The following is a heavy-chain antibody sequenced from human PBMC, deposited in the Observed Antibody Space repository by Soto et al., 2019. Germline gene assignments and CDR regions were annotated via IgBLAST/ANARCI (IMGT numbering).Heavy chain of an antibody. Sequence: QVQLVQSGAEVKKPGSSVKVSCKTSGGTFSTYAISWVRQAPGQGLEWMGGIIPIFGTTNYAQKFQGRVTITADETTSTAYMELSSLMFEDTAVYYCARVSRDRNYRNYYGSESSVLKWFDPWGQGTLVTVSS. CDR3: ARVSRDRNYRNYYGSESSVLKWFDP. CDR2: IIPIFGTT. D-gene: IGHD3-10*01. J-gene: IGHJ5*02. CDR1: GGTFSTYA. V-gene: IGHV1-69*01.